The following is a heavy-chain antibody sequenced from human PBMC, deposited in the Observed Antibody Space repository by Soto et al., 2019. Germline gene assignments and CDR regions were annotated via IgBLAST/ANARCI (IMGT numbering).Heavy chain of an antibody. CDR3: ARRYYDFWSGYTDYYYYYYMDV. J-gene: IGHJ6*03. CDR1: GGSISSYY. CDR2: IYYSGST. Sequence: SETLSLTCTVSGGSISSYYWSWIRQPPGKGLEWIGYIYYSGSTNYNPSLKSRVTISVDTSKNQFSLKLSSVTAADTAVYYCARRYYDFWSGYTDYYYYYYMDVWGKGTTVTVSS. V-gene: IGHV4-59*12. D-gene: IGHD3-3*01.